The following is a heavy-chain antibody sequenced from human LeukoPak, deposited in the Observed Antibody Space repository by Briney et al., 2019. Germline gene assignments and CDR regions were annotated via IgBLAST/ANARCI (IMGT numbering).Heavy chain of an antibody. J-gene: IGHJ4*02. Sequence: GGTLRLSCAASGFTFNRYGMSWVRQAPGKGLEWVSAISGSGGTTYYADSVKGRFTISRDNSKNTVYLQINSLRAEDTAVYYCAKMGIVVVPAPIDYWGQGTLVTVSS. CDR3: AKMGIVVVPAPIDY. CDR2: ISGSGGTT. CDR1: GFTFNRYG. D-gene: IGHD2-2*03. V-gene: IGHV3-23*01.